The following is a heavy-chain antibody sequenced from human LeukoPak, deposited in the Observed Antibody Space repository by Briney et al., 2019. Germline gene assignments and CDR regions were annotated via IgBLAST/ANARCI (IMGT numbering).Heavy chain of an antibody. Sequence: SETLSLTCTVSGGSISSSSYYWGWSRQPPGKGLEWIGSIYYSGSTYYNPSLKSRVTISVDTSKNQCSLKLSSVTAADTAVYYCARRDTAMVKWPFDYWGQGTLVTVSS. J-gene: IGHJ4*02. CDR2: IYYSGST. V-gene: IGHV4-39*07. D-gene: IGHD5-18*01. CDR1: GGSISSSSYY. CDR3: ARRDTAMVKWPFDY.